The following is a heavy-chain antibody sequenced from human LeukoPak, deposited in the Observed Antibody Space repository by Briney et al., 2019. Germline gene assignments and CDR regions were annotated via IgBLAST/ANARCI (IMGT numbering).Heavy chain of an antibody. CDR1: GYSISSGYY. CDR3: ARDQGPHYYGSGTLAFDI. Sequence: SETLSLTCTVSGYSISSGYYWGWIRQPPGKGLEWIGSIYHSGSTYYNPSLKSRVTISVDTSKNQFSLKLSSVTAADTAVYYCARDQGPHYYGSGTLAFDIWGQGTMVTVSS. CDR2: IYHSGST. J-gene: IGHJ3*02. V-gene: IGHV4-38-2*02. D-gene: IGHD3-10*01.